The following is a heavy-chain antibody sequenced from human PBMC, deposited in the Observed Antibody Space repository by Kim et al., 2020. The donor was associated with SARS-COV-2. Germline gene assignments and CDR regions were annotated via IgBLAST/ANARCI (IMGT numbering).Heavy chain of an antibody. D-gene: IGHD2-2*01. V-gene: IGHV3-33*01. J-gene: IGHJ4*02. Sequence: YDNPVKGRVTISRENSKNTLYLKMNSLGAEDTAVYYCAREDIVVVPAIDYWGQGTLVTVSS. CDR3: AREDIVVVPAIDY.